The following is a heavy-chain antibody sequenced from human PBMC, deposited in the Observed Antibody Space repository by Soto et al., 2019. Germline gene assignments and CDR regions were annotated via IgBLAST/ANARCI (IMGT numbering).Heavy chain of an antibody. J-gene: IGHJ4*02. CDR3: ARDLRYDSSGFFGAWSY. CDR1: GFTVSSSY. D-gene: IGHD3-22*01. Sequence: GGSLRLSCAASGFTVSSSYLSWVRQAPGKGLEWVANIKNDGSEKWYVDSVRGRFTISRANADNSLSLQMNSLRAEDTAVYYCARDLRYDSSGFFGAWSYWGQGTVVTVSS. CDR2: IKNDGSEK. V-gene: IGHV3-7*04.